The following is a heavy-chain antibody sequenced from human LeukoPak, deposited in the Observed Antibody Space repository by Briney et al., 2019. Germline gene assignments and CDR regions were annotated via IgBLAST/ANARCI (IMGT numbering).Heavy chain of an antibody. J-gene: IGHJ4*02. V-gene: IGHV1-2*06. D-gene: IGHD5-18*01. CDR1: GYTFTGYY. CDR3: ARSEYSYPQAHFDY. CDR2: INPSSGGT. Sequence: ASVKVSCKASGYTFTGYYMHWVRQAPGQGLEWMGRINPSSGGTNYAQKFQGRVTMTRDTSISTAYMELSRLRSDDTAVYYCARSEYSYPQAHFDYWGQGTLVTVSS.